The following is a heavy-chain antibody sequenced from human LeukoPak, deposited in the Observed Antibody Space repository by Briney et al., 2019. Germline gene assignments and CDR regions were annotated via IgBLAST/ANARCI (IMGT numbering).Heavy chain of an antibody. D-gene: IGHD3-10*01. CDR2: INPNSGGT. CDR3: ARDRGPLLWFGELFPFDP. Sequence: GASVKVSCKASGDSFTGYYMHWVRQAPGQGLEWMGWINPNSGGTSYAQKFQGRVTMTRDTSISTAYMELSRLRSDDTAVYYCARDRGPLLWFGELFPFDPWGQGTLVTVSS. CDR1: GDSFTGYY. J-gene: IGHJ5*02. V-gene: IGHV1-2*02.